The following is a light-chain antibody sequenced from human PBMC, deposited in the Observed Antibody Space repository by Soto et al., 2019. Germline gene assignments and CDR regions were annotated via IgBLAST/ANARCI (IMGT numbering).Light chain of an antibody. Sequence: DIQMTQSPSSLSASVGDRVTITCQASQDISNYLNWYQQKPGKAPKLLIYDASNLETGVPSRFSGSGSGTDFTCTISSLRPADIATYYCQQYDNLPFTFGGGTKVEIK. CDR1: QDISNY. CDR2: DAS. J-gene: IGKJ4*01. V-gene: IGKV1-33*01. CDR3: QQYDNLPFT.